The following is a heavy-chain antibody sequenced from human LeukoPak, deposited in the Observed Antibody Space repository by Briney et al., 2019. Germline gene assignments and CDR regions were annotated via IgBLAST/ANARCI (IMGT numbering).Heavy chain of an antibody. CDR3: ARGRRTLYKMTPGDAFDI. J-gene: IGHJ3*02. Sequence: PSETLSLTCAVYGGSFSGYYWSWIRQPPGQGLEWIGEINHSGSTNFNPSLKRRVTISVDTSKNQFSLKLSSVTTADTAVYYCARGRRTLYKMTPGDAFDIWGQGTMVTVSS. CDR1: GGSFSGYY. CDR2: INHSGST. V-gene: IGHV4-34*01. D-gene: IGHD3-16*01.